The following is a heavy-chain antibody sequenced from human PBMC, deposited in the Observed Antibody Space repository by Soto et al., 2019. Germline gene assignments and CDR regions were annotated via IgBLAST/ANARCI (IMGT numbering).Heavy chain of an antibody. J-gene: IGHJ4*02. CDR2: IYPVDSNT. CDR3: VREYTSSLSFDY. Sequence: GESLKISGEASGYSFPNYWIGWERQMPGKGLEWMEFIYPVDSNTKYNPPFQGQVTIPVDKSLRTAYLQWSGLEASDTAMYYCVREYTSSLSFDYWGQGTLVDVSS. V-gene: IGHV5-51*01. CDR1: GYSFPNYW. D-gene: IGHD2-2*01.